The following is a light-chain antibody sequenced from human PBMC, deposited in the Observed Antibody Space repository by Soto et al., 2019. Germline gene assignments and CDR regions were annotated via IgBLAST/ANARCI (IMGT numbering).Light chain of an antibody. J-gene: IGKJ1*01. CDR2: DAS. CDR1: QSVSSY. V-gene: IGKV3-11*01. Sequence: PGERATLSCRASQSVSSYLAWYQQKPGQAPRLLIYDASKRATGIPARFSGSGSGTDFTLTISSLEPEDFAVYYCQQRSNWPPTWTFGQGNRVEIK. CDR3: QQRSNWPPTWT.